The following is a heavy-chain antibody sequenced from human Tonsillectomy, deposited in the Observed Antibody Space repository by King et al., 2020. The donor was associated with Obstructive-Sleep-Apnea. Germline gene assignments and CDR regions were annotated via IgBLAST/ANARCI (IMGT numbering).Heavy chain of an antibody. V-gene: IGHV3-30*04. CDR2: VSYDGSNN. J-gene: IGHJ6*02. Sequence: VQLVESGGGVVQPGRSLRLSCAASGFTFSSYAMHWVRQAPGKGLEWVATVSYDGSNNYYADSVKGRFTISRDNSKNTLYLQMNSLRTEDTAVYYCARDHYYYYSMDVWGQGTTVTVSS. CDR3: ARDHYYYYSMDV. CDR1: GFTFSSYA.